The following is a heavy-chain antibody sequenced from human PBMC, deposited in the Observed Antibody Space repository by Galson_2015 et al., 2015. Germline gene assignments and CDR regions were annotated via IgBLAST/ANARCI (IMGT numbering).Heavy chain of an antibody. D-gene: IGHD3-22*01. CDR1: GGTFSSYT. J-gene: IGHJ3*02. CDR3: ARGEHYYDSSGSDNKYDAFDI. V-gene: IGHV1-69*02. CDR2: IIPILGIA. Sequence: SVKVSCKASGGTFSSYTISWVRQAPGQGLEWMGRIIPILGIANYAQKFQGRVTITADKSTSTAYMELSSLRSEDTTVYYCARGEHYYDSSGSDNKYDAFDIWGQGTMVTVSS.